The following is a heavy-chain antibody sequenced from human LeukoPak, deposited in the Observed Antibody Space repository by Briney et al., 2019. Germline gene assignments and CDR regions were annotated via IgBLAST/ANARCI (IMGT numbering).Heavy chain of an antibody. V-gene: IGHV1-2*02. Sequence: ASVKVSCKASGYTFTGYYMHWVRQAPGQGLEWMGWINPNSGGTNYVQKFQGRVTMTRDTSISTAYMELSRLRSDDTAVYYCARGVYCSGGSCPWGYYYYYMDVWGKGTTVTVSS. CDR2: INPNSGGT. D-gene: IGHD2-15*01. J-gene: IGHJ6*03. CDR1: GYTFTGYY. CDR3: ARGVYCSGGSCPWGYYYYYMDV.